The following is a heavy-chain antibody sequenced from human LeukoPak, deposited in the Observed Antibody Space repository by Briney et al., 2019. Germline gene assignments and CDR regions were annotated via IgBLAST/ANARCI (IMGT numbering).Heavy chain of an antibody. J-gene: IGHJ6*02. D-gene: IGHD3-3*01. CDR1: GFTFSSYA. V-gene: IGHV3-23*01. Sequence: GGSLRLSCAASGFTFSSYAMSWVRQAPGKGLEWVSAISGSGGSTYYADSVRGRFTISRDNSKNTLYLQMNSLRAEDTAVYYCAAIFGVVIRYYYGMDVWGQGTTVTVSS. CDR2: ISGSGGST. CDR3: AAIFGVVIRYYYGMDV.